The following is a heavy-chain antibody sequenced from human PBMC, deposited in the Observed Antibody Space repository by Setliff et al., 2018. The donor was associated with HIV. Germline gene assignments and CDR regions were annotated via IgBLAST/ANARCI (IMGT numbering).Heavy chain of an antibody. D-gene: IGHD3-22*01. CDR3: ARDWGEHYDSSGFSS. CDR2: VATNGGST. V-gene: IGHV3-23*01. J-gene: IGHJ5*02. CDR1: GFTFINSA. Sequence: GGSLRLSCAVSGFTFINSAMSWVRQAPGKGLEWVSSVATNGGSTYYAASVQGRFTISSDNSKNAVYLQMNSLRAEDTAVYYCARDWGEHYDSSGFSSWGQGTLVTVSS.